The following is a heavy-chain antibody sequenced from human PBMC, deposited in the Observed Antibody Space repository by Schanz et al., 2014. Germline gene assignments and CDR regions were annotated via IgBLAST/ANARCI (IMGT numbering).Heavy chain of an antibody. D-gene: IGHD3-9*01. V-gene: IGHV3-23*01. CDR2: IGGSGDST. Sequence: EVHLLESGGGLVQPGGSLRLSCAASGFTFSNHALSWVRQAPGKGLEWVSGIGGSGDSTHYADSVKGRFIISRDNSKKTLYLQVNSLRAEDTAVYYCAKHVRSLTGNDYWGQGTLVNVSS. CDR1: GFTFSNHA. CDR3: AKHVRSLTGNDY. J-gene: IGHJ4*02.